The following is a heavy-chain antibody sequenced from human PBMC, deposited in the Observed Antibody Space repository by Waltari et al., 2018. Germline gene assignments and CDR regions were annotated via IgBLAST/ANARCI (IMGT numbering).Heavy chain of an antibody. V-gene: IGHV4-4*02. Sequence: QLQLQESGPGLVKPSGTLSLTCAVSGDSMSTPYWWSWVRQVPGKGLEWIGQVHFSGKTNYNPSFASRVTVSLDAYNKQFSLKVTSATVADTAVYYCARDRGSGLFLDSWGPGTLVTVSP. D-gene: IGHD2-15*01. J-gene: IGHJ4*02. CDR2: VHFSGKT. CDR3: ARDRGSGLFLDS. CDR1: GDSMSTPYW.